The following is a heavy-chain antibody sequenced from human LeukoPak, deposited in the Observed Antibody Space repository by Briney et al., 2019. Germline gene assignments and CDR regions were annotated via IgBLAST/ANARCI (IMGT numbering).Heavy chain of an antibody. V-gene: IGHV3-23*01. Sequence: PGGSLRLSCTASGFTFSSYVMSWVRQAPGKGLEWVSGISGNGGTAYYTDSVKGRFTISRDNSKNTLYLQVDTLRAEDTALYYCTIGHRQKRGLSTYWGQGTLVIVSS. D-gene: IGHD3/OR15-3a*01. J-gene: IGHJ4*02. CDR3: TIGHRQKRGLSTY. CDR1: GFTFSSYV. CDR2: ISGNGGTA.